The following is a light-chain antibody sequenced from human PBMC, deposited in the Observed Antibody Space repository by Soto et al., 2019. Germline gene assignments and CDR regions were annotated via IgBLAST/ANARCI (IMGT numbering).Light chain of an antibody. CDR1: QSVSSSY. CDR2: GAS. J-gene: IGKJ1*01. Sequence: EIVLTQSPGTLSLSPGERATLSCRASQSVSSSYLAWYQQKPGQAPRLLIYGASSRATGIPDRFSGSGSGTDFTLTISRLEPEDFAVYYCVQYGSSPRWTFGQGTKVEIK. V-gene: IGKV3-20*01. CDR3: VQYGSSPRWT.